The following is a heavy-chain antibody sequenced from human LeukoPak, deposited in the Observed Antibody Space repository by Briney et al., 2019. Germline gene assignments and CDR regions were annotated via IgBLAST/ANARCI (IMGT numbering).Heavy chain of an antibody. Sequence: SETLSLTCTVSGVSISSSSYYWGWIRQPPGKGLEWIGSIYYSGSTYYNPSLKSRVTISVDTSKNQFSLKLSSVTAADTAVYYCARTFYRGANVDYWGQGTLVTVSS. CDR3: ARTFYRGANVDY. V-gene: IGHV4-39*01. CDR1: GVSISSSSYY. CDR2: IYYSGST. J-gene: IGHJ4*02. D-gene: IGHD1-26*01.